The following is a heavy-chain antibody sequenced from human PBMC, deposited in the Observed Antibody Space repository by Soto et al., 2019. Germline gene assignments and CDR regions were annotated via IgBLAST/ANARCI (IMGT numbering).Heavy chain of an antibody. Sequence: HPGGSLRLSCAASGFTFSSYAMHWVRQAPGKGLEWVAVISYDGSNKYYADSVKGRFTISRDNSKNTLYLQMNSLRAEDTAVYYCARDPTRGSSWYVLNYYYYGMDVWGQGTTVTVSS. D-gene: IGHD6-13*01. CDR2: ISYDGSNK. J-gene: IGHJ6*02. CDR1: GFTFSSYA. CDR3: ARDPTRGSSWYVLNYYYYGMDV. V-gene: IGHV3-30-3*01.